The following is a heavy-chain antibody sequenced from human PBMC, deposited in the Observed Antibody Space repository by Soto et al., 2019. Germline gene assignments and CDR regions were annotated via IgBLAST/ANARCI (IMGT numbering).Heavy chain of an antibody. CDR2: ISSSSSYI. CDR3: ARVMGHDYGDQGDKGALYYYYYMDV. CDR1: GLTFSSYS. D-gene: IGHD4-17*01. J-gene: IGHJ6*03. Sequence: EVQLVESGGGLVKPGGSLRLSCAASGLTFSSYSMNWVRQAPGKGLEWVSSISSSSSYIYYADSVKGRFTISRDNAKNSLYLQMNSLRAEDTAVYYCARVMGHDYGDQGDKGALYYYYYMDVWGKGTTVTVSS. V-gene: IGHV3-21*01.